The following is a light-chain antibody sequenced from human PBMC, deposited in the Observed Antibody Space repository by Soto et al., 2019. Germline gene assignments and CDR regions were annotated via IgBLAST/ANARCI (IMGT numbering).Light chain of an antibody. V-gene: IGKV3-20*01. CDR3: QQYGSSPRT. CDR1: QSVYSNS. Sequence: EIVLTQSPGTLSLSPGDRATLSCRASQSVYSNSLAWYQQKPGQAPRLLMFGASSRPTGIPDRFSGSGSGTDFTLTITRLEPEDSAVYYCQQYGSSPRTFGQGTTVEIK. CDR2: GAS. J-gene: IGKJ1*01.